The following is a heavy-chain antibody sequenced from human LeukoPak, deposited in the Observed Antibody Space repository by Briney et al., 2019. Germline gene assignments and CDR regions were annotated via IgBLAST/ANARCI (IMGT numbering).Heavy chain of an antibody. CDR1: GYTFTIYY. CDR2: INPSGGSA. D-gene: IGHD3-16*02. CDR3: ARARDTGDY. V-gene: IGHV1-46*01. J-gene: IGHJ4*02. Sequence: ASVKVSCKASGYTFTIYYIHWVRQAPGQGLEWMGMINPSGGSATYAQKFQGRVTMTRDASTSTVYMELSSLRSEDTAVYYCARARDTGDYWGQGTLVTVFS.